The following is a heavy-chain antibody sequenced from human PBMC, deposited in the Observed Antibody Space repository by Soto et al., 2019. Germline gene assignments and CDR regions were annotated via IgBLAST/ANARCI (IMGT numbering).Heavy chain of an antibody. D-gene: IGHD2-2*01. CDR2: IYYSGST. CDR1: GGSISSSSYY. J-gene: IGHJ3*02. Sequence: PSETLSLTCTVSGGSISSSSYYWGWIRQPPGKGLEWIGYIYYSGSTNYNTSLKSRVTISVDTSKNQISLKLSSVTAADTAVYYCARGRGGWFINQLLNAFDIWGQGTMVTVSS. CDR3: ARGRGGWFINQLLNAFDI. V-gene: IGHV4-61*05.